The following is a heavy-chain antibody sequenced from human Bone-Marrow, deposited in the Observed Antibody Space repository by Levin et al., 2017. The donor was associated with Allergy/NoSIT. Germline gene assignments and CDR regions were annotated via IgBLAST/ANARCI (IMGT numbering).Heavy chain of an antibody. D-gene: IGHD5-12*01. CDR1: GFTFSSYE. Sequence: GGSLRLSCAASGFTFSSYEMNWVRQAPGKGLEWVSYISSSGSTIYYADSVKGRFTISRDNAKNSLYLQMNSLRAEDTAVYYCARGGVGVATIPHFDYWGQGTLVTVSS. CDR2: ISSSGSTI. V-gene: IGHV3-48*03. J-gene: IGHJ4*02. CDR3: ARGGVGVATIPHFDY.